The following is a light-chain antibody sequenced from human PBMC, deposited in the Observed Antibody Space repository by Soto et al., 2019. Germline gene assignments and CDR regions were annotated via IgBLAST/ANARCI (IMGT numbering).Light chain of an antibody. CDR2: AAS. V-gene: IGKV1-39*01. CDR1: QSVSSN. Sequence: TQSPDTLSLSPGDRATLSCRASQSVSSNLAWYQQKPGKAPKLLIYAASTLQSGVPSRFSGSGSGTDFTLTISSLRPEDFATYFCQQSHSIPFTFGGGTKVDIK. J-gene: IGKJ4*01. CDR3: QQSHSIPFT.